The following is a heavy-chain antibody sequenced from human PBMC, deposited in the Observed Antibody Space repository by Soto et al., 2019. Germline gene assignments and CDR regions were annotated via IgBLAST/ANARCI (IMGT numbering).Heavy chain of an antibody. CDR3: ARSPNDYGDRH. CDR1: GYTFTSYD. Sequence: QVQLVQSGAEVKKPGASVKVSCKASGYTFTSYDINWVRQATGQGLEWMGWMNPNSGNTGYAQKFQGRVTMTSNTSITTAYMELSSLSSEHTAVYYCARSPNDYGDRHWGQGTLVTVSS. D-gene: IGHD4-17*01. CDR2: MNPNSGNT. J-gene: IGHJ4*02. V-gene: IGHV1-8*01.